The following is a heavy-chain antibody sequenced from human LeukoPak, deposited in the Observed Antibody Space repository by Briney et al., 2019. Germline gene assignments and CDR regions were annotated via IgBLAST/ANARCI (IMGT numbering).Heavy chain of an antibody. CDR1: GFIFNTYA. D-gene: IGHD3-16*01. Sequence: PGGSLRLSCAASGFIFNTYAMSWVRQAPGKGLEWVSAISGRGDSTWYADSVKGRFTISRDNAKNSLFLQMKSLRAEDTAVYYCARGEDNADEYLREDYWGQGTLVTVSS. J-gene: IGHJ4*02. V-gene: IGHV3-23*01. CDR3: ARGEDNADEYLREDY. CDR2: ISGRGDST.